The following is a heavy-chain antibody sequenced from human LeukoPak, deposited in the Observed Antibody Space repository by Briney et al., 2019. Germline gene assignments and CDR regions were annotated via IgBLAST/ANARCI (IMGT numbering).Heavy chain of an antibody. J-gene: IGHJ4*02. CDR3: ARGPASLDYYDSLVDY. Sequence: ASVKVSCTASGYTFTSYGISWVRQAPGQGLEWMGWISAYNGNTNYAQKLQGRVTMTTDTSTSTAYMELRSLRSDDTAVYYCARGPASLDYYDSLVDYWGQGTLVTVSS. CDR1: GYTFTSYG. D-gene: IGHD3-22*01. V-gene: IGHV1-18*01. CDR2: ISAYNGNT.